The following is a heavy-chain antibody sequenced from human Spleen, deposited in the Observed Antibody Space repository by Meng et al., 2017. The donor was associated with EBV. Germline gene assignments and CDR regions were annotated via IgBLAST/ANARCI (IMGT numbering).Heavy chain of an antibody. Sequence: VHLVQFGCELKKPGPSLKFSCTASGYTLHSHAIHWVRQAPGQGVEWMGWINTNTGNPTYAQGFTGRFVFSLDTSVRTAYLQISSLKAEDTAVYYCARVVAGGSYLTYWGQGTLVTVSS. D-gene: IGHD1-26*01. CDR1: GYTLHSHA. CDR2: INTNTGNP. V-gene: IGHV7-4-1*02. J-gene: IGHJ4*02. CDR3: ARVVAGGSYLTY.